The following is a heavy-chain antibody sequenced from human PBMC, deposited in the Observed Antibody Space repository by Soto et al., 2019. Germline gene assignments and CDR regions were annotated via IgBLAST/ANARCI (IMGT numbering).Heavy chain of an antibody. V-gene: IGHV3-30*18. CDR3: AKEYSGYDHFDY. CDR2: ISYDGSNK. Sequence: QVQLVESGGGVVQPGRSLRLSCAASGSTFSSYDMHWVRQAPGKGLEWVAVISYDGSNKYYADSVKGRFTISRDNSKNTLYLQMNSLRAEDTAVYYCAKEYSGYDHFDYWGQGTLVTVSS. J-gene: IGHJ4*02. CDR1: GSTFSSYD. D-gene: IGHD5-12*01.